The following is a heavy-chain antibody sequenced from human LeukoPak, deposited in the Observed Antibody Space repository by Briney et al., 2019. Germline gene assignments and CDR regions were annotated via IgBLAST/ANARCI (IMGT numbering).Heavy chain of an antibody. CDR3: AKGTGWPQFYFDY. J-gene: IGHJ4*02. D-gene: IGHD2-8*02. V-gene: IGHV3-23*01. CDR2: ISGSGGST. Sequence: SGGSLRLSCAASGFTFSSYGMSWVRQAPGKGLEWVSAISGSGGSTYYADSVKGRFTISRDNSKNTLYLQMNSLRAEDTAVYYCAKGTGWPQFYFDYWGQGTLVTVSS. CDR1: GFTFSSYG.